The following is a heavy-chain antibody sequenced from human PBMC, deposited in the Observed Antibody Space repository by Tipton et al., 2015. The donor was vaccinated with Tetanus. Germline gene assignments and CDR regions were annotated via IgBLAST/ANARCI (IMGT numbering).Heavy chain of an antibody. CDR1: GASSTSGDYY. CDR2: IYYTGST. Sequence: TLSLTCTVSGASSTSGDYYWAWIRQPPGKGPEWIGSIYYTGSTYYNPSLKSRVTISEDTSKNQFSLKLSSVIAADTAMYFCARGTDAYKSGNYWGQGSLVTVSS. CDR3: ARGTDAYKSGNY. J-gene: IGHJ4*01. V-gene: IGHV4-39*01. D-gene: IGHD5-24*01.